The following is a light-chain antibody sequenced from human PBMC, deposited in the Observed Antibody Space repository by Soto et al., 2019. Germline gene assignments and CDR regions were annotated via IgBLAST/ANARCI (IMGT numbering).Light chain of an antibody. CDR1: QSVSSN. CDR2: GAS. V-gene: IGKV3-15*01. CDR3: QQYNNWPIT. J-gene: IGKJ5*01. Sequence: EIVMTQSPGTLSVSPGERATLSCRASQSVSSNLACYQQKPAQAPRLLICGASTRATGIPARFSGSGSGTEFTLTISSLQSEDFAVYYCQQYNNWPITFGQGTRLEIK.